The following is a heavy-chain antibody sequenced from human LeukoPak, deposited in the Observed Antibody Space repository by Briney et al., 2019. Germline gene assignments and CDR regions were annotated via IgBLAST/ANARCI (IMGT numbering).Heavy chain of an antibody. D-gene: IGHD6-13*01. CDR1: GFTSSTFG. J-gene: IGHJ4*02. Sequence: GGSLRLSCATSGFTSSTFGMHWVRQAPGKGLEWVSFLRFDGNYEYYTDSVKGRFTISRDNSKNTLYLEMSSLRAEDTAVYYCAKDMLEFGDKPGTYRTSWPSYWGQGTLVTVSS. CDR3: AKDMLEFGDKPGTYRTSWPSY. V-gene: IGHV3-30*02. CDR2: LRFDGNYE.